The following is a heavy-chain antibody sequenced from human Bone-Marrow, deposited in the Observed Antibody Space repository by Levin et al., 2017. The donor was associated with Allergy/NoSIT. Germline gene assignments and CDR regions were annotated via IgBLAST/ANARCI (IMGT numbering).Heavy chain of an antibody. V-gene: IGHV3-7*01. D-gene: IGHD1-1*01. CDR1: GFTFSSYW. Sequence: AGGSLRLSCAASGFTFSSYWMSWVRQAPGKGLEWVANIKQDGSEKYYVDSVKGRFTISRDNAKNSLYLQMNSLRAEDTAVYYCARDNNSEGYSQWGVDYWGQGTLVTVSS. CDR2: IKQDGSEK. CDR3: ARDNNSEGYSQWGVDY. J-gene: IGHJ4*02.